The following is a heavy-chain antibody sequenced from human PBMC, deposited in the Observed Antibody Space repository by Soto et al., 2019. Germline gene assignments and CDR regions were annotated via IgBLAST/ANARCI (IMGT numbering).Heavy chain of an antibody. J-gene: IGHJ4*02. CDR1: YGSISSSSYY. D-gene: IGHD5-12*01. V-gene: IGHV4-39*02. CDR3: AGDRIGDSGYDSEY. Sequence: LQTLSVTCPVSYGSISSSSYYLGCIIQPPWKVLEWIGSIYYSGSTYYKPSLKSRVTISVDTSKNQFSLKLSSMTAADTVVFYCAGDRIGDSGYDSEYWGQGTLVTASS. CDR2: IYYSGST.